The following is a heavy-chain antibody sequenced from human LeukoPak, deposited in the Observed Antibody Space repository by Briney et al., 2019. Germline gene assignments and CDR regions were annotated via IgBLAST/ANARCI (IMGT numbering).Heavy chain of an antibody. Sequence: GGSLRLSCAASGFSFSSFSMNWVRQAPGKGLEWVSYISGGSSFTYYVDSVKGRFTISRDNAKNTLYLQMNSLRAEDTAAYYCAKGARIVGATSWFDPWGQGTLVTVSS. CDR3: AKGARIVGATSWFDP. V-gene: IGHV3-21*01. CDR1: GFSFSSFS. CDR2: ISGGSSFT. J-gene: IGHJ5*02. D-gene: IGHD1-26*01.